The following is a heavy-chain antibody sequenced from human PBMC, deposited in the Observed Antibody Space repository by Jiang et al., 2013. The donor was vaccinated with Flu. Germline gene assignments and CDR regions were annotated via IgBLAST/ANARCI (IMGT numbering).Heavy chain of an antibody. V-gene: IGHV3-15*01. CDR1: GFTFSNAW. CDR2: IKSKIDGGTT. CDR3: SPIGDTSAWDPYYFDR. Sequence: LESGGGLVKPGGSLRLSCVVSGFTFSNAWMSWVRQAPGKGLEWVGRIKSKIDGGTTDYAAPVKGRFTISRDDSKNTLYLQMSSLKVEDTAVYYCSPIGDTSAWDPYYFDRWGQGTLVTVSS. J-gene: IGHJ4*02. D-gene: IGHD3-22*01.